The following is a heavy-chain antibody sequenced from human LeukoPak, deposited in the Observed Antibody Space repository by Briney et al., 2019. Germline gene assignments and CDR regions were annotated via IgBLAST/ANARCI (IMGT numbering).Heavy chain of an antibody. CDR3: ARFFREQWLGFDY. D-gene: IGHD6-19*01. CDR2: INPNSGGT. CDR1: GYTFTGYY. V-gene: IGHV1-2*02. J-gene: IGHJ4*02. Sequence: GASVKVSCKASGYTFTGYYMHWVRQAPGQGLEWMGWINPNSGGTNYAQKFQGRVTMTRDTSISTAYMELSRLRSDDTAIYYCARFFREQWLGFDYWGQGTLVTVSS.